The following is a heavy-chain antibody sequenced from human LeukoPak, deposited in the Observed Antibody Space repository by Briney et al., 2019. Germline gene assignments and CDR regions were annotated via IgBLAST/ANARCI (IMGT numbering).Heavy chain of an antibody. CDR2: IYYSGST. CDR3: ARVNRRLYNWFDP. Sequence: SQTLSLTCTVSGGSISSGDYYWSWIRQPPGKGLVWIGYIYYSGSTYYNPSLKSRVTISVDTSKNQFSLKLSSVTAADTAVYYCARVNRRLYNWFDPWGQGTLVTVSS. J-gene: IGHJ5*02. D-gene: IGHD2/OR15-2a*01. V-gene: IGHV4-30-4*08. CDR1: GGSISSGDYY.